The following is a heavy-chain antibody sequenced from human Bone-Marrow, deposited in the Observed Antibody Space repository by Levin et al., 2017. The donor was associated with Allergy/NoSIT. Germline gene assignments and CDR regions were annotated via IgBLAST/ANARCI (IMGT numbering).Heavy chain of an antibody. CDR2: ISWNSDNI. Sequence: SLKISCAASGFTFDDHVMHWVRQAPGKGLQWVSGISWNSDNIAYADSVKGRFTISRDNAKNSLYLEMNSLRAEDTALYYCARDIKSTIPYYFDYWGQGTLVIVSS. CDR3: ARDIKSTIPYYFDY. V-gene: IGHV3-9*01. D-gene: IGHD5/OR15-5a*01. J-gene: IGHJ4*02. CDR1: GFTFDDHV.